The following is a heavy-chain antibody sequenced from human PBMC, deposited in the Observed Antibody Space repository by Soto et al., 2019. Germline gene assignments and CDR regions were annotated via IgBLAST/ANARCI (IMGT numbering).Heavy chain of an antibody. Sequence: GGSLRLSCAASGFTFSSYAMSWVRQAPGKGLEWVSAISGSGGSTYYADSVKGRFTISRDNSKNTLFLQMESLRAEDTAVYYCEREVSGSSGIKIFDYWGQGTLVTVSS. D-gene: IGHD3-10*01. CDR2: ISGSGGST. CDR3: EREVSGSSGIKIFDY. V-gene: IGHV3-23*01. CDR1: GFTFSSYA. J-gene: IGHJ4*02.